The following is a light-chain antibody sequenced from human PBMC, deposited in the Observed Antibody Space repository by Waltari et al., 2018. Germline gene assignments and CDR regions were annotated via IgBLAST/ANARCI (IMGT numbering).Light chain of an antibody. J-gene: IGLJ2*01. CDR2: EVR. CDR3: SSYSTSSTLVV. V-gene: IGLV2-14*01. CDR1: SSDVGGYNY. Sequence: QSALTQPASVSGSPGQSITISCTGTSSDVGGYNYVSWYQQPPGNAPQLIIFEVRDRPSGVSNRFSGYKSGNTASLTSSGLQAADEADYYCSSYSTSSTLVVFGGGTKLTVL.